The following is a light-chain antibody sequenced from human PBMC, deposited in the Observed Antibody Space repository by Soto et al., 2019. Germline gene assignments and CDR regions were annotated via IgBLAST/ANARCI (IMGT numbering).Light chain of an antibody. CDR2: EAS. V-gene: IGLV2-23*01. CDR3: CSYASSGTVV. J-gene: IGLJ2*01. Sequence: QSVLTQPASVSGSPGQSITISCTGTTSDIGGYNFVSWYQQHPGKAPKLMIYEASKRPSGVSNRFSGSKSGNTASLTISGLQAEDEADYHCCSYASSGTVVFGGGTKVTVL. CDR1: TSDIGGYNF.